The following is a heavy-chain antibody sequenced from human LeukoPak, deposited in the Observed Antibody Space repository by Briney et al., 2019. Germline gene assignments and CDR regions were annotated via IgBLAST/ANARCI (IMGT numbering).Heavy chain of an antibody. CDR1: GYTFTSYG. CDR3: ARGNKVLRFLEWFY. J-gene: IGHJ4*02. D-gene: IGHD3-3*01. Sequence: ASVKVSCKASGYTFTSYGISWVRQAPGQGLEWMGWISAYNGNTNYAQKVQGRVTMTTDTSSNTVYMELRSLRSDDTAVYYCARGNKVLRFLEWFYWGQGTLVTVSS. V-gene: IGHV1-18*01. CDR2: ISAYNGNT.